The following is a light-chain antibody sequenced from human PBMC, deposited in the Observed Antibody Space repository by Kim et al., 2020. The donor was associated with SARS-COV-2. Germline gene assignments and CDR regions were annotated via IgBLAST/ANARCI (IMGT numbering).Light chain of an antibody. CDR3: CTFVGRRTNTLI. V-gene: IGLV2-11*01. CDR1: SAEVYDFNY. J-gene: IGLJ2*01. Sequence: QSALTQPRSVSGSPGQSVTISCTGTSAEVYDFNYVSWYQQRPDKAPKLMIYDVTQRPSGVPDRFSGSKSGDTASLTVSGLQTEDEAEYFCCTFVGRRTNTLIFGGGTQLTVL. CDR2: DVT.